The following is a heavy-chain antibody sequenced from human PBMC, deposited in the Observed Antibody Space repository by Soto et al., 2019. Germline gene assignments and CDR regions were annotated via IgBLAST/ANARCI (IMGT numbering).Heavy chain of an antibody. CDR3: ARGRIGRRTTGLLGY. Sequence: VSVKVSCKSSGYTFTSYDINWVRQATGQGLEWMGWMNPNSGNTGYAQKFQGRVTMTRNTSISTAYMELSSLRSEDTAVYYCARGRIGRRTTGLLGYWGQGTLVTVSS. CDR1: GYTFTSYD. V-gene: IGHV1-8*01. D-gene: IGHD4-17*01. J-gene: IGHJ4*02. CDR2: MNPNSGNT.